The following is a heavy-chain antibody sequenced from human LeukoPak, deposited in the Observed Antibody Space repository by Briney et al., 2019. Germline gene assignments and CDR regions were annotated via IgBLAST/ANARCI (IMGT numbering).Heavy chain of an antibody. D-gene: IGHD3-16*02. CDR2: ISAYNGNT. J-gene: IGHJ4*02. CDR3: ARYDYVWGSYHLDY. CDR1: GYTFTSYD. Sequence: ASVKVSCKASGYTFTSYDINWVRQATGQGLEWMGWISAYNGNTNYAQKLQGRVTMTTDTSTSTAYMELRSLRSDDTAVYYCARYDYVWGSYHLDYWGQGTLVTVSS. V-gene: IGHV1-18*01.